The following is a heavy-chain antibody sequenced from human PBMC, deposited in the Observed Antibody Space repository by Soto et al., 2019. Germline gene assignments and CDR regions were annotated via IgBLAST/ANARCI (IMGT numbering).Heavy chain of an antibody. V-gene: IGHV1-18*01. Sequence: GASVKVSCKASGYTFTSYGISWVRQAPGQGREWMGWISAYNGNTNYAQKLQGRVTMTTDTSTSTAYMELRSLISDDTAADYCASDFGMVVTAIPFDYWGQGTLVTVSS. D-gene: IGHD2-21*02. CDR2: ISAYNGNT. CDR1: GYTFTSYG. J-gene: IGHJ4*02. CDR3: ASDFGMVVTAIPFDY.